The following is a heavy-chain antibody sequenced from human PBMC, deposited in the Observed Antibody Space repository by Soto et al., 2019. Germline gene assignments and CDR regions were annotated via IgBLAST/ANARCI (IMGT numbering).Heavy chain of an antibody. J-gene: IGHJ4*02. V-gene: IGHV4-59*01. CDR2: IYYSGST. CDR3: ARGRFDFIWGTPAPYLDY. D-gene: IGHD3-16*01. Sequence: SETLSLTCTVSGGSISSYRWSWIRQPPGKGLEWIGYIYYSGSTKYNPSLKSRVTISVDTSNNQFSLKLSSVTTADTAVYYCARGRFDFIWGTPAPYLDYRGQGALVTVSS. CDR1: GGSISSYR.